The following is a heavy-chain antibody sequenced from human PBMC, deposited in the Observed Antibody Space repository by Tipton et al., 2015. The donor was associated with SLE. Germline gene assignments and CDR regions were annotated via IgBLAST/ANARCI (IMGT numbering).Heavy chain of an antibody. Sequence: QLVQSGGGLVQPGGSLRLSCAASGFTFDDFAMHWVRQAPGKGLEWVSSIKWNSETIVYADSVKGRFTVSRDNAKNSLYLQMNSLRVDDTAFYYCSKGDSSGYKKIDFWGRGTLVTVSS. CDR3: SKGDSSGYKKIDF. CDR2: IKWNSETI. D-gene: IGHD3-22*01. CDR1: GFTFDDFA. J-gene: IGHJ4*02. V-gene: IGHV3-9*01.